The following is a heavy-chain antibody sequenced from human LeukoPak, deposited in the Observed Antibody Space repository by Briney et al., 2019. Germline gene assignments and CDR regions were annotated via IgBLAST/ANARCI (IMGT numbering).Heavy chain of an antibody. CDR2: IYYSGST. D-gene: IGHD1-1*01. Sequence: SETLSLTCTVSGGSISSSSYYWGWIRQPPGKGLEWIGSIYYSGSTYYSPSLKSRVTISVDTSKNQFSLKLSSVTAADTAVYYCARGLERREGWFDPWGQGTLVTVSS. V-gene: IGHV4-39*01. CDR1: GGSISSSSYY. J-gene: IGHJ5*02. CDR3: ARGLERREGWFDP.